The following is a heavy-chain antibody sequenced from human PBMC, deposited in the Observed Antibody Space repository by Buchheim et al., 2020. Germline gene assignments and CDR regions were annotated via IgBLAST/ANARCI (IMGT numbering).Heavy chain of an antibody. D-gene: IGHD5-18*01. CDR1: GYSFTSYW. V-gene: IGHV5-10-1*01. CDR2: IDPSDSYT. Sequence: EVQLVQSGAEVKKPGESLRISCKGSGYSFTSYWISWVRQMPGKGLEWMGRIDPSDSYTNYSPSFQGHVTISADKSISTAYPQWGSLKASDTAMYYCAREGGGRYVDTAMVTSPAMQLGGYYYYYYGMDVWGQGTT. J-gene: IGHJ6*02. CDR3: AREGGGRYVDTAMVTSPAMQLGGYYYYYYGMDV.